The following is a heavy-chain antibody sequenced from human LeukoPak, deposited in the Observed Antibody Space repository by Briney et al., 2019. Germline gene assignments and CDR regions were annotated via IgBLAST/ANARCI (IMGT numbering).Heavy chain of an antibody. Sequence: SETLSLTCTVSGGSISSGSYYWSWIRQPAGKGLEWIGSIYYSGSTYYNPSLKSRVTISVDTSKNQFSLKLSSVTAADTAVYYCARAHEPRGYYYYYYMDVWGKGTTVTVSS. V-gene: IGHV4-39*07. D-gene: IGHD1-14*01. CDR3: ARAHEPRGYYYYYYMDV. CDR1: GGSISSGSYY. CDR2: IYYSGST. J-gene: IGHJ6*03.